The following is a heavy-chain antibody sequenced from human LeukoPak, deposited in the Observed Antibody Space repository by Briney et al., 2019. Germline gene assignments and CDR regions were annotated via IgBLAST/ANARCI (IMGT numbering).Heavy chain of an antibody. Sequence: ASVKVSCKASGYTFTSYGISWVRQAPGQGLEWMGWISAYNGNTNYAQKLQGRVTMTTDTSTSTAYMELRSLRSDDTAVYYCVRGPRGAPSCGGMDGWGQGTTVTVSS. J-gene: IGHJ6*02. CDR1: GYTFTSYG. V-gene: IGHV1-18*01. CDR2: ISAYNGNT. CDR3: VRGPRGAPSCGGMDG. D-gene: IGHD2-21*01.